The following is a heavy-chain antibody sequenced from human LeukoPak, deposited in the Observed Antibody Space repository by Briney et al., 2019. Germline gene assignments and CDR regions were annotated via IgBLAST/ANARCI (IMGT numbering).Heavy chain of an antibody. D-gene: IGHD1-26*01. CDR3: ARKSYLRPIREDDTLEI. Sequence: GASVKVSCMASGYTFTRYGVSWVRQAPGQGLEWLGWISPYNGNTNYAQKVQGRVTMTTDTSSSTAFMELRSLISDVTDVYYCARKSYLRPIREDDTLEICGQGTKVTVSS. CDR1: GYTFTRYG. V-gene: IGHV1-18*01. J-gene: IGHJ3*02. CDR2: ISPYNGNT.